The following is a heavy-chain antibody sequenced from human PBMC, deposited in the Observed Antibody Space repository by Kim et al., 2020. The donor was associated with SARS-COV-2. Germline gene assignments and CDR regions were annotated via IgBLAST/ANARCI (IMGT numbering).Heavy chain of an antibody. D-gene: IGHD4-17*01. V-gene: IGHV4-39*07. J-gene: IGHJ6*02. CDR2: IYYSGST. CDR3: ARAIAGDYADFYYYYYGMDV. CDR1: GGSISSSSYY. Sequence: SETLSLTCTVSGGSISSSSYYWGWIRQPPGKGLEWIGSIYYSGSTYYNPSLKSRVTISVDTSKNQFSLKLSSVTAADTAVYYCARAIAGDYADFYYYYYGMDVWGQGTTVTVSS.